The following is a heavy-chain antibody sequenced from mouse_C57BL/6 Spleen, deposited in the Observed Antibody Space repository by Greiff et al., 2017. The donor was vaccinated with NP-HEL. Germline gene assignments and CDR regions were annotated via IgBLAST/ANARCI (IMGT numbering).Heavy chain of an antibody. J-gene: IGHJ2*01. D-gene: IGHD1-1*01. CDR3: ARSRDYYGSSYVDY. Sequence: QVQLQQPGAELVRPGSSVKLSCKASGYTFTSYWMDWVKQRPGQGLEWIGNIYPSDSETHYNQKFKDKATLTVDKSSSTAYMQLSSLTSEDSAVYYCARSRDYYGSSYVDYGGQGTTLTVSS. V-gene: IGHV1-61*01. CDR1: GYTFTSYW. CDR2: IYPSDSET.